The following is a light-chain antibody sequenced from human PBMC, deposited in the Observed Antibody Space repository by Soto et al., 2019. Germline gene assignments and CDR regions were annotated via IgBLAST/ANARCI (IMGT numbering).Light chain of an antibody. CDR1: QSVDTW. Sequence: DIQMTQFPSTLSASVGDTVTITCRASQSVDTWLAWYQQKPGKAPSLLIYKASNVQSGVPSGFTGSGSGTEFTLTIRSLQPDDFATYYCQQYNNYPRTFGQGTKV. V-gene: IGKV1-5*03. CDR2: KAS. CDR3: QQYNNYPRT. J-gene: IGKJ1*01.